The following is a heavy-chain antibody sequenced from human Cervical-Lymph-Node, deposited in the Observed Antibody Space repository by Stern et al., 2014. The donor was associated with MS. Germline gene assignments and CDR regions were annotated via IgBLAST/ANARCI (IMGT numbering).Heavy chain of an antibody. CDR2: ISGDGATI. V-gene: IGHV3-23*04. J-gene: IGHJ4*02. Sequence: EVHLVESGGDLVQPGGSLRLSCAASGFTFSGYAMNWVRLAPGKGLQWVSAISGDGATIFYADSVKGRFSISRDNSKNTLYLHMNSLRAEDTAIYYCAKCDATTGPYDSWGQGTLVTVSS. D-gene: IGHD1-14*01. CDR3: AKCDATTGPYDS. CDR1: GFTFSGYA.